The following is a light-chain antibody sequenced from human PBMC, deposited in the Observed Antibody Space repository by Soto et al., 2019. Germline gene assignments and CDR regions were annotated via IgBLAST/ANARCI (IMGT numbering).Light chain of an antibody. Sequence: QSALTQPASVSGSPGQSITISCTGTSSDVGGYNSVSWYQQHPGKAPKLMIYDVSNRPSGLSNRFSGSKSVNTASLTISGLQAEDEADYYCSSYTSSSTVVFGGGTKVTVL. J-gene: IGLJ2*01. CDR1: SSDVGGYNS. CDR3: SSYTSSSTVV. V-gene: IGLV2-14*03. CDR2: DVS.